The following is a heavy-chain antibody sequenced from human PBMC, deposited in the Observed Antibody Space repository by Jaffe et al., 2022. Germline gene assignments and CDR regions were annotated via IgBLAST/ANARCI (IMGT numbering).Heavy chain of an antibody. CDR3: ARMYRNSGWYTYYYYYMDV. CDR1: GFTFSSYW. V-gene: IGHV3-7*05. J-gene: IGHJ6*03. CDR2: IKQDGSEK. D-gene: IGHD6-19*01. Sequence: EVQLVESGGGLVQPGGSLRLSCAASGFTFSSYWMSWVRQAPGKGLEWVANIKQDGSEKYYVDSVKGRFTISRDNAKNSLYLQMNSLRAEDTAVYYCARMYRNSGWYTYYYYYMDVWGKGTTVTVSS.